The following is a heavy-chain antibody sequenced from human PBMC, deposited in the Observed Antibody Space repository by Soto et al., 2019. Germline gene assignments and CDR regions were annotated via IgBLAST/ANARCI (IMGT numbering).Heavy chain of an antibody. J-gene: IGHJ4*02. D-gene: IGHD2-21*02. CDR2: IIPIFGTA. V-gene: IGHV1-69*13. Sequence: GASVKVSCKASGGTFSSYAISWVRQAPGQGLEWMGGIIPIFGTANYAQKFQGRVKITADESTSTAYMELSSLRSEDTAVYYCARFVVVTPGTEFGPVGFFDYWGQGTLVTVSS. CDR1: GGTFSSYA. CDR3: ARFVVVTPGTEFGPVGFFDY.